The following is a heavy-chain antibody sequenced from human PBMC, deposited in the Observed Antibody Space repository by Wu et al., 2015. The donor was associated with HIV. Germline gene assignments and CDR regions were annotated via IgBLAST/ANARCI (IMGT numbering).Heavy chain of an antibody. Sequence: QVQLVQSGAEMKKPGASVKVSCKASGYTFTSYGISWVRQAPGQGLEWMGWISAYNGDTNYAQKLQGRVTMTTDTSTSTAYMELRSLRSDDTAVYYCARDPHSSSWSYYYYYGMDVWGQGTTVTVSS. J-gene: IGHJ6*02. CDR3: ARDPHSSSWSYYYYYGMDV. CDR1: GYTFTSYG. D-gene: IGHD6-13*01. V-gene: IGHV1-18*01. CDR2: ISAYNGDT.